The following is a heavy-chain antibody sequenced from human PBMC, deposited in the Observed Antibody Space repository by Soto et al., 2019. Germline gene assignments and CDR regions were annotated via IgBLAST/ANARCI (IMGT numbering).Heavy chain of an antibody. D-gene: IGHD1-26*01. V-gene: IGHV3-30*18. CDR2: ISYDGSNK. J-gene: IGHJ6*02. CDR1: GFTFSSYG. Sequence: QVQLVESGGGVVQPGRSLRLSCAASGFTFSSYGMHWVRQAPGKGLEWVAVISYDGSNKYYADSVKGRFTISRDNSTNTLYLQMNSLRAEDTAVYYCAKEGGLAYYYGMDVWGQGTTVTVSS. CDR3: AKEGGLAYYYGMDV.